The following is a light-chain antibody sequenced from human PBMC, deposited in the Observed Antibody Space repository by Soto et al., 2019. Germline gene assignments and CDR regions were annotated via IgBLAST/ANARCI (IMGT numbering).Light chain of an antibody. CDR2: RNN. CDR1: SSNIGSNY. J-gene: IGLJ1*01. Sequence: QSALTQPPSASVTPGQRVTISCSGSSSNIGSNYVYWYQQLPGTAPKLLIYRNNQRPSGVPDRFSGSKSGTSASLAISGLRSEDEADYYCAAWDDSLSGPHYVFGTGTQ. V-gene: IGLV1-47*01. CDR3: AAWDDSLSGPHYV.